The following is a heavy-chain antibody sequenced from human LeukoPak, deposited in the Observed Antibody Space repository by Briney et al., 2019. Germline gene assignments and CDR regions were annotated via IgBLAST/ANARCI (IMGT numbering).Heavy chain of an antibody. Sequence: SETLSLTCIVSGGSISSYYWSWIRQPPGKGLEWIGYIYYSGSTNYNPSLKSRVTISVDTSKNQFSLKLSSVTAADAAVYYCAREREELYSSSWYFDLWGRGTLVTVSS. V-gene: IGHV4-59*01. J-gene: IGHJ2*01. CDR2: IYYSGST. CDR3: AREREELYSSSWYFDL. CDR1: GGSISSYY. D-gene: IGHD6-13*01.